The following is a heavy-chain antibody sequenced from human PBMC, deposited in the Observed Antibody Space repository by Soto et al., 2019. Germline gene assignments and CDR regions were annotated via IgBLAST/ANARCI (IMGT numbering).Heavy chain of an antibody. J-gene: IGHJ4*02. CDR3: AKDTPGTVSR. Sequence: VGSLRLSCAASGFTFSHSGFHWVRQAPGKGLEWVIFIPSDGGTQYFGDSVKGRFTISRDNSKNTLYLQMNSLRPEDTAIYYCAKDTPGTVSRWGQGTLVTVSS. V-gene: IGHV3-30*02. CDR1: GFTFSHSG. CDR2: IPSDGGTQ. D-gene: IGHD2-8*02.